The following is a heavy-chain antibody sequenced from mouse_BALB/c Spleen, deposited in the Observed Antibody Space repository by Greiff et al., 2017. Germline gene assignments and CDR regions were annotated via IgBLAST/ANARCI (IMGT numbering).Heavy chain of an antibody. CDR2: ISNGGGST. Sequence: EVNVVESGGGLVQPGGSLKLSCAASGFTFSSYTMSWVRQTPEKRLEWVAYISNGGGSTYYPDTVKGRFSISRDNAKNTLYLQMSSLKSEDTAMYYCARRRGYDGDYFDYWGQGTTLTVSS. D-gene: IGHD2-2*01. V-gene: IGHV5-12-2*01. CDR3: ARRRGYDGDYFDY. CDR1: GFTFSSYT. J-gene: IGHJ2*01.